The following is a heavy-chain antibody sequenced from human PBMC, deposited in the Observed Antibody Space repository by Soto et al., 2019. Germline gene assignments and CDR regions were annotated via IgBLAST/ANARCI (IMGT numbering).Heavy chain of an antibody. Sequence: QVQLQESGPGLVKPSQTLSLTCTVSGGSISSGDYYWSWIRQPPGKGLEWIGYIYYSGSTYYNPSLKSRVTISVDTSKTQFSLKLSSVTAADTAVYYCARAPGPLVVTSEFDYWGQGTLVTVSS. V-gene: IGHV4-30-4*01. CDR3: ARAPGPLVVTSEFDY. CDR2: IYYSGST. CDR1: GGSISSGDYY. J-gene: IGHJ4*02. D-gene: IGHD2-15*01.